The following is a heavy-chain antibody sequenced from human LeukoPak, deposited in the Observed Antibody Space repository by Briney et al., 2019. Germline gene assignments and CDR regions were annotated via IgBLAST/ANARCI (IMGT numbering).Heavy chain of an antibody. CDR3: VRSGTGHQLLLEMPFDY. CDR1: GGSISSGGYS. CDR2: IFDSGST. Sequence: SETLSLTCAVTGGSISSGGYSWNWIRQPPGKGLEWVGLIFDSGSTYYNPSLKSRVTISVDTSKNQISLKVSSVTAADTAVYYCVRSGTGHQLLLEMPFDYWGQGTLVTVSS. V-gene: IGHV4-30-4*07. J-gene: IGHJ4*02. D-gene: IGHD2-15*01.